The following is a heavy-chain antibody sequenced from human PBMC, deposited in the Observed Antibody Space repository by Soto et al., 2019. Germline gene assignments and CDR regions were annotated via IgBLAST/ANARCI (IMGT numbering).Heavy chain of an antibody. J-gene: IGHJ6*02. CDR1: GFTFSSYA. V-gene: IGHV3-30-3*01. CDR3: AREIPYDILTGTYYYGMDV. D-gene: IGHD3-9*01. CDR2: ISYDGSNK. Sequence: GGSLRLSCAASGFTFSSYAMHWVRQAPGKGLEWVAVISYDGSNKYYADSVKGRFTISRDNSKNTLYLQMNSLRAEDTAVYYCAREIPYDILTGTYYYGMDVWGQGTTVTVS.